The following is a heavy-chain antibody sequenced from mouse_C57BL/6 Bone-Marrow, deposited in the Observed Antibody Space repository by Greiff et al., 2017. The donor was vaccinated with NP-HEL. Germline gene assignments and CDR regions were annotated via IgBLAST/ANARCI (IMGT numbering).Heavy chain of an antibody. CDR3: AREGAYYSNYPSWFAY. J-gene: IGHJ3*01. CDR2: IHPNSGST. D-gene: IGHD2-5*01. V-gene: IGHV1-64*01. CDR1: GYTFTSYW. Sequence: QVQLQQPGAELVKPGASVKLSCKASGYTFTSYWMHWVKQRPGQGLEWIGMIHPNSGSTNYNEKFKSKATLTVDKSSSTAYMQLSSLTSEDSAVYYCAREGAYYSNYPSWFAYWGQGTLVTVSA.